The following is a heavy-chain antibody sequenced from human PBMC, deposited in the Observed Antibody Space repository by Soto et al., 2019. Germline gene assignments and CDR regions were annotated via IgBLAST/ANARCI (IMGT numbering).Heavy chain of an antibody. CDR3: ARLYCSSTSCYRGVAQAFDI. J-gene: IGHJ3*02. Sequence: SVKVSCKASGYTFTSYDINWVRQAPGQGLEWMGGIIPIFGTANYAQKFQGRVTITADESTSTAYMELSSLRSEDTAVYYCARLYCSSTSCYRGVAQAFDIWGQGTMVTVSS. V-gene: IGHV1-69*13. D-gene: IGHD2-2*02. CDR1: GYTFTSYD. CDR2: IIPIFGTA.